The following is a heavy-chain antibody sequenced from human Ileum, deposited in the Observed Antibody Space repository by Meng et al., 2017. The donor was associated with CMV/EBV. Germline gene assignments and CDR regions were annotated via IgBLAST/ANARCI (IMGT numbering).Heavy chain of an antibody. CDR2: IYHTGNT. J-gene: IGHJ2*01. V-gene: IGHV4-38-2*02. CDR3: ALTYCGGDCFYGYLDL. CDR1: GYSFSSGYY. Sequence: SETLSLTCTVSGYSFSSGYYWGWIRQSPGKGLEWIGSIYHTGNTYYNPSLQSRVTISADTSKSQFSPRLSSVTAADAAVYYCALTYCGGDCFYGYLDLWGRGTLVTVSS. D-gene: IGHD2-21*02.